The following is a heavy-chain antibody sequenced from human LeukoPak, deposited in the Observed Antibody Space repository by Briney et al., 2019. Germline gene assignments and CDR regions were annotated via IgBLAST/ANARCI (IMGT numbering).Heavy chain of an antibody. Sequence: ASVKVSCKASGYTFTGYYMHWVRQAPGQGLEWMGWINPNSGGTNYAQKFQGRVTMTRDTSISTAHMELSRLRSDDTAVYYCARVGGLLWFGNIDYWGQGTLVTVSS. CDR2: INPNSGGT. V-gene: IGHV1-2*02. CDR3: ARVGGLLWFGNIDY. D-gene: IGHD3-10*01. J-gene: IGHJ4*02. CDR1: GYTFTGYY.